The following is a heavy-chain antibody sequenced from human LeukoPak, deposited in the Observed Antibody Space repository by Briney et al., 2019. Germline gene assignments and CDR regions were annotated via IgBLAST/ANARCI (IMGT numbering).Heavy chain of an antibody. Sequence: GGSLRLSCAASGFTFSDYYMSWIRQAPGEGLEWVSYISSSGSTIYYADSVKGRFTISRDNAKNSLYLQMNSLRAEDTAVYYCARDTAPIGYYYDSSGYYLYGMDVWGQGTTVTVSS. CDR2: ISSSGSTI. V-gene: IGHV3-11*01. CDR1: GFTFSDYY. J-gene: IGHJ6*02. CDR3: ARDTAPIGYYYDSSGYYLYGMDV. D-gene: IGHD3-22*01.